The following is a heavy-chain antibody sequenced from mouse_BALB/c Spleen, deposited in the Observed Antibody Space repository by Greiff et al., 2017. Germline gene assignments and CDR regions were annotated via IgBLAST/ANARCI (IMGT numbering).Heavy chain of an antibody. Sequence: QVQLQQSGAELVRPGTSVKISCKASGYTFTNYWLGWVKQRPGHGLEWIGDIYPGGGYTNYNEKFKGKATLTADTSSSTAYMQLSSLTSEDSAVYFCARGYYGNPWFAYWGQGTLVTVSA. J-gene: IGHJ3*01. CDR3: ARGYYGNPWFAY. V-gene: IGHV1-63*02. CDR2: IYPGGGYT. D-gene: IGHD2-1*01. CDR1: GYTFTNYW.